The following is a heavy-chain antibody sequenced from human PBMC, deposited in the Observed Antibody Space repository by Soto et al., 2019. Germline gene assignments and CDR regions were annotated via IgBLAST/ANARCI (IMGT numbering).Heavy chain of an antibody. CDR3: AKPPAANWNYGGWFDP. Sequence: QVQLQESGPGLVKPSQTLSLTCTVSGGSISSGGYYWSWIRQHPGKGLEWIGYIYYSGSTYYNPSINSRVTISVDPSKNQFSLKLSSVTAADTAVYYCAKPPAANWNYGGWFDPWGQGTLVTVSS. CDR1: GGSISSGGYY. J-gene: IGHJ5*02. D-gene: IGHD1-7*01. CDR2: IYYSGST. V-gene: IGHV4-31*03.